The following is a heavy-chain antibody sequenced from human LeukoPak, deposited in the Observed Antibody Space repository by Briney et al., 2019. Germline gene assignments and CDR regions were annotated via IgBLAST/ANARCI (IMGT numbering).Heavy chain of an antibody. J-gene: IGHJ4*02. V-gene: IGHV4-39*07. Sequence: SETLSLTCTVSGGSMSSSNYNWGWIRQPPGKGLEWIGTIYYSGSTYYNPSLKSRVTISVDTSKNQFSLRLSSVTAADTAVYYCAREREQWLPRGGFDYWGQGILVTVSS. CDR1: GGSMSSSNYN. CDR2: IYYSGST. CDR3: AREREQWLPRGGFDY. D-gene: IGHD6-19*01.